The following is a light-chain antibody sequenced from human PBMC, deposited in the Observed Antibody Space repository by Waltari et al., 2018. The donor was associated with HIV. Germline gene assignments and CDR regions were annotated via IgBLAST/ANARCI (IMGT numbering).Light chain of an antibody. CDR3: KSRDSSRHLV. V-gene: IGLV3-19*01. CDR1: ILRTYS. Sequence: SSELTQAPAVFVALGQTVRITCQEDILRTYSASWYQQKPGQAPILVIYGKNNRPSGIPDRFSGSSSGNTACLTITAAQAVDEADYYCKSRDSSRHLVFGGGTKLTVL. CDR2: GKN. J-gene: IGLJ3*02.